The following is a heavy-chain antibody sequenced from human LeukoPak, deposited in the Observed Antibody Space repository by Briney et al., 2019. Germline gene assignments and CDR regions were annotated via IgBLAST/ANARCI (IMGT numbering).Heavy chain of an antibody. J-gene: IGHJ4*02. D-gene: IGHD6-13*01. CDR2: YSPNFGTA. V-gene: IGHV1-69*01. Sequence: SETVSFTASGGAVTSYAVGWVRHAPGQGLEWIGGYSPNFGTANYAQKFQGRVTITQDESTSTAYMELSGLRSEDTAVDYCSRGGGSSWYPTPLDYWGQGTLVTVSS. CDR3: SRGGGSSWYPTPLDY. CDR1: GGAVTSYA.